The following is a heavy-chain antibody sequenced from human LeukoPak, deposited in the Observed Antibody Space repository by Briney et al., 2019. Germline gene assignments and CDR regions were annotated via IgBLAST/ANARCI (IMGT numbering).Heavy chain of an antibody. Sequence: GGSLRLYCAASGFTFSSYAMSWVRQAPGKGLEWVSVISGSGGSTYYADSVKGRFTISRDNSKNTLYLQMNSLRAEDTAVCYCAKDRGYFYGHEYWGQGTLVAVSS. CDR1: GFTFSSYA. CDR2: ISGSGGST. J-gene: IGHJ4*02. CDR3: AKDRGYFYGHEY. D-gene: IGHD5-18*01. V-gene: IGHV3-23*01.